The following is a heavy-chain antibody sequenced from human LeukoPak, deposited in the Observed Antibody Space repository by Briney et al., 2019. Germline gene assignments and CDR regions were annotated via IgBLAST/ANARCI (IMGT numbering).Heavy chain of an antibody. CDR3: ARGGDDYGNLDI. Sequence: PSQTLSLTCTVSGGSITSSGYSYWTWIRQHPGKGLEWIGFTCYSGTSHYHTSLKSRVTISVDTSKNQFSLRLNSVTAADTAVYYCARGGDDYGNLDIWGQGTMVTVSS. CDR2: TCYSGTS. J-gene: IGHJ3*02. V-gene: IGHV4-31*03. CDR1: GGSITSSGYSY. D-gene: IGHD4-17*01.